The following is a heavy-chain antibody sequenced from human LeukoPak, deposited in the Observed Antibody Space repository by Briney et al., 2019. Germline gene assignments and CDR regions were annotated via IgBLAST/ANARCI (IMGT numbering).Heavy chain of an antibody. CDR3: ARGGGLDV. D-gene: IGHD3-16*01. CDR1: GFTFNNYA. V-gene: IGHV3-7*03. CDR2: INHNGNVN. Sequence: GGSLRLSCAASGFTFNNYAMNWARQAPGKGLEWVASINHNGNVNYYVDSVKGRFTISRDNAKNSLYLQMSNLRAEDTAVYFCARGGGLDVWGQGATVTVSS. J-gene: IGHJ6*02.